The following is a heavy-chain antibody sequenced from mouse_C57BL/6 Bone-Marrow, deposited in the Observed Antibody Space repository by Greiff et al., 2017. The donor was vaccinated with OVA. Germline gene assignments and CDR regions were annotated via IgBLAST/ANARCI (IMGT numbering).Heavy chain of an antibody. CDR3: ARQGDYYGSSPFAY. CDR1: GFTFSDYY. D-gene: IGHD1-1*01. J-gene: IGHJ3*01. V-gene: IGHV5-6*01. CDR2: ISSGGSYT. Sequence: EVQGVESGGGLVQPGGSLKLSCAASGFTFSDYYMYWVRQTPEKRLEWVATISSGGSYTYYPDSVKGRFTISRDNAKNTLYLQMSSLKSEDTAMYYCARQGDYYGSSPFAYWGQGTLVTVSA.